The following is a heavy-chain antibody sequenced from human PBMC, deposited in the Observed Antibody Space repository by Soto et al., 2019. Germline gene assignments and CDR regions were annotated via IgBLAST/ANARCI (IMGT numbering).Heavy chain of an antibody. Sequence: QVQLVQSGAEVKKPGSSVTVSCKASGGTFGNSAISWVRQAPGQGLETVGGIIPIFRTPDYAQKFQGRITITANESTSTAYMELTSLRSEATAVYYCARVSDGQQLGGNYYYAMDVWGQGTTVTVSS. CDR1: GGTFGNSA. CDR3: ARVSDGQQLGGNYYYAMDV. D-gene: IGHD3-3*02. V-gene: IGHV1-69*12. CDR2: IIPIFRTP. J-gene: IGHJ6*02.